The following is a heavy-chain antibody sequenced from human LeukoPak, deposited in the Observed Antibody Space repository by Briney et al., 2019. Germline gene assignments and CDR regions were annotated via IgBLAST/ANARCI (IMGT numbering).Heavy chain of an antibody. D-gene: IGHD5-18*01. Sequence: PGGSLRLSCAASGFIFSRYWMSWVRQAPGKGLEWVANIKQEGSEKYYADSVKGRFTISRDNAKNSLYLEMNSLRAEDTAVYYCARDVWIQLWSNWFDSWGQGTLVTVSS. CDR2: IKQEGSEK. CDR3: ARDVWIQLWSNWFDS. CDR1: GFIFSRYW. J-gene: IGHJ5*01. V-gene: IGHV3-7*01.